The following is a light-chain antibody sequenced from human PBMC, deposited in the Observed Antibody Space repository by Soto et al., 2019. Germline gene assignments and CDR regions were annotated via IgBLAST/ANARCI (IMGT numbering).Light chain of an antibody. V-gene: IGLV1-47*01. J-gene: IGLJ3*02. Sequence: QSVLTQPPSASGTPGPRVTFSCSGSSSNVGSNYVYWYQQLPGTAPKLLIFRNNQRPSGVPDRFSGSKSGTSASLAISGLRSEDEADYYCAAWDDSLRGGVFGGGTKLTVL. CDR2: RNN. CDR3: AAWDDSLRGGV. CDR1: SSNVGSNY.